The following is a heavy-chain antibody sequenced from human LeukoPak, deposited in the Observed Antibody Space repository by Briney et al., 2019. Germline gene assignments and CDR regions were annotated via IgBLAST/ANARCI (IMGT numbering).Heavy chain of an antibody. CDR3: ARDRAKTRFDY. Sequence: PSETLSLTCTVSGYSISSGYYWGWIRQPPGKGLEWIGSIYHSGSTYYNPSLKSRVTISVDTSKNQFSLKLSSVTAADTAVYYCARDRAKTRFDYWGQGTLVTVSS. D-gene: IGHD1-7*01. CDR2: IYHSGST. J-gene: IGHJ4*02. V-gene: IGHV4-38-2*02. CDR1: GYSISSGYY.